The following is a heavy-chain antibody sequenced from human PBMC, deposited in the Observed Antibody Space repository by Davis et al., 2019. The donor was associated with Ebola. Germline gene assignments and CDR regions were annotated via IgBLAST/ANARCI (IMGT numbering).Heavy chain of an antibody. Sequence: SLKISCAASGFTFSSYSMNWVRQAPGKGLAWVSYISSSSSTIYYADSVKGRFTISRDNAKNSLYLQMNSLRDEDTAVYYCARDDYYDSSGPDVWGQGTTVTVSS. J-gene: IGHJ6*02. CDR2: ISSSSSTI. D-gene: IGHD3-22*01. V-gene: IGHV3-48*02. CDR3: ARDDYYDSSGPDV. CDR1: GFTFSSYS.